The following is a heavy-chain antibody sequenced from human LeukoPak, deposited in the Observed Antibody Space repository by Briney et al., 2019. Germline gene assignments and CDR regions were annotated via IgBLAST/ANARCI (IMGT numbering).Heavy chain of an antibody. CDR1: GFTFSSYS. J-gene: IGHJ5*02. V-gene: IGHV3-21*01. Sequence: GGSLRLSCAASGFTFSSYSMNWVRQAPGKGLEWVSSISNSSSYIYYADSVKGRFAISRDNAKNSLYLQMNSLRAEDTAVYYCARGDWFDPWGQGTLVTVSS. CDR2: ISNSSSYI. CDR3: ARGDWFDP.